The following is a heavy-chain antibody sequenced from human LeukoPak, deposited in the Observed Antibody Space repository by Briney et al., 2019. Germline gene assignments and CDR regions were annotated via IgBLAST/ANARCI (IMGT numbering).Heavy chain of an antibody. Sequence: PETLSLTCTVSGGSITSYYRSWIRQSPGKGLEWIGFMYYSGTTNYNPSLKSRVTISLGMSKNQFSLKLSSVTAADTAVYYCARLPMAVTPHVDHWGQGTLVTVSS. J-gene: IGHJ4*02. CDR2: MYYSGTT. D-gene: IGHD2-21*02. CDR3: ARLPMAVTPHVDH. V-gene: IGHV4-59*01. CDR1: GGSITSYY.